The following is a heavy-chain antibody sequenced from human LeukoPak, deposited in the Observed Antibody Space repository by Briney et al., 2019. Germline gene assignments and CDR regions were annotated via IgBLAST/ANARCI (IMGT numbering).Heavy chain of an antibody. CDR2: IYYSGST. V-gene: IGHV4-39*01. CDR3: ARHEVVVVLQGVSVDY. CDR1: GCSISSSTYY. J-gene: IGHJ4*02. Sequence: PSETLSLTCTVSGCSISSSTYYWGWIRQPPGKGLEWIGSIYYSGSTYYNPSLKSRVTISVDTSKNQFSLKLSSVTAADTAVYYCARHEVVVVLQGVSVDYWGQGTLVTVSS. D-gene: IGHD2-15*01.